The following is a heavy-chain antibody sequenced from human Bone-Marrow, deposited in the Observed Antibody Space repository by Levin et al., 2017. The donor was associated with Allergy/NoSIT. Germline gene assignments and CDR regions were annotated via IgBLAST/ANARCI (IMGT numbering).Heavy chain of an antibody. CDR2: ISYDGSNK. CDR1: GFTFSSYA. J-gene: IGHJ6*02. D-gene: IGHD3-10*01. Sequence: GESLKISCAASGFTFSSYAMHWVRQAPGKGLEWVAVISYDGSNKYYADSVKGRFTISRDNSKNTLYLQMNSLRAEDTAVYYCARSGTSITMVRGPDFRAYYYYGMDGWGQGTTVTVSS. CDR3: ARSGTSITMVRGPDFRAYYYYGMDG. V-gene: IGHV3-30-3*01.